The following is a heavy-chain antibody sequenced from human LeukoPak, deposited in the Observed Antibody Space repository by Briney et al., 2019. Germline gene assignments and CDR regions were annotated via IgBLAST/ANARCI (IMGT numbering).Heavy chain of an antibody. J-gene: IGHJ6*02. V-gene: IGHV1-69*13. CDR2: IIPIFGTA. CDR3: AGGDAKAVAGDYYYYYGMDV. D-gene: IGHD6-19*01. Sequence: SVKVSCKASGGTFSSYAISWVRQAPGQGLEWMGGIIPIFGTANYAQKFQGRVTITADESTSTAYMELSSLRSEDTAVYYCAGGDAKAVAGDYYYYYGMDVWGQGTTVTVSS. CDR1: GGTFSSYA.